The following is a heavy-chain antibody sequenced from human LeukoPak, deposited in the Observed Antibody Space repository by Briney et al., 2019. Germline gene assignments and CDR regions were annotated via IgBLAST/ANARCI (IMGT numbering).Heavy chain of an antibody. V-gene: IGHV3-21*01. CDR2: ITSTGRYI. J-gene: IGHJ3*01. CDR3: ARLRNVGGNPHPFNV. D-gene: IGHD4-23*01. CDR1: GFNFIDYT. Sequence: GGSLRLSCAASGFNFIDYTMNWVRQAPGKGLEWVSSITSTGRYIFYADSQKGRFTISRDNAKKSLYLQMNSLRAEDTAVYYCARLRNVGGNPHPFNVWGQGTTVTVSS.